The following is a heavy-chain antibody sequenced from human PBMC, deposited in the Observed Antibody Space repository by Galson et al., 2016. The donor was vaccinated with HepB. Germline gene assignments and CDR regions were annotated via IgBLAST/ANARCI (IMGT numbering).Heavy chain of an antibody. D-gene: IGHD6-19*01. V-gene: IGHV4-61*01. CDR1: GGSVSSGSYY. Sequence: SETLSLTCTVSGGSVSSGSYYWSWIRQPPGKGLEWIGYISYSGRTNYNPSLKSRVTISVDASKNQFSLKVGSVTAADTAVYYCARDLARSFRSGWNAALGWFDPWGQGTLVTVSS. CDR2: ISYSGRT. J-gene: IGHJ5*02. CDR3: ARDLARSFRSGWNAALGWFDP.